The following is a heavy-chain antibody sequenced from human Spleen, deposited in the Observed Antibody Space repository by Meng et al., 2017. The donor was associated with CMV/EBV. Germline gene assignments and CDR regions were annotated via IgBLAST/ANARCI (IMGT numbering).Heavy chain of an antibody. CDR1: FSRSS. V-gene: IGHV1-69*05. Sequence: FSRSSLMWVRQAPGKELEWMGGITPAFEAADYAQKYRDRVTITTDDSATTAYMEMSSLGAEDTAVYFCARGPSITVGGVIIWPLEGWGQGTLVTVSS. J-gene: IGHJ4*02. CDR2: ITPAFEAA. CDR3: ARGPSITVGGVIIWPLEG. D-gene: IGHD3-16*02.